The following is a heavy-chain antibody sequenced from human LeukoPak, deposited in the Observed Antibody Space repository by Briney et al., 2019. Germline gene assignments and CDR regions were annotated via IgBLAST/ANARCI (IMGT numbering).Heavy chain of an antibody. CDR1: GFTFGDYA. CDR3: TTYYDFWSRARPTHH. J-gene: IGHJ5*02. CDR2: IRSKAYGGTT. V-gene: IGHV3-49*04. Sequence: GGSLRLSCTASGFTFGDYAMSWVRQAPGKGLEWVGFIRSKAYGGTTEYAASVKGRFTISRDDSKSIAYLQMNSLKTEDTAVYYCTTYYDFWSRARPTHHWGQGTLVTVSS. D-gene: IGHD3-3*01.